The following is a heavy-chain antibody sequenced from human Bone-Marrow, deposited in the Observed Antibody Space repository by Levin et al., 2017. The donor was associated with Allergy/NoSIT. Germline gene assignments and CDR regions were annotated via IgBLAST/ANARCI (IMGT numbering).Heavy chain of an antibody. V-gene: IGHV4-39*07. CDR1: GGSISSSSYY. CDR2: IYYSGST. D-gene: IGHD3-22*01. Sequence: PSETLSLTCTVSGGSISSSSYYWGWIRQPPGKGLEWIGSIYYSGSTYYNPSLKSRVTISVDTSKNQFSLKLSSVTAADTAVYYCARVGYYDSSGYYFRTPIDYWGQGTLVTVSS. CDR3: ARVGYYDSSGYYFRTPIDY. J-gene: IGHJ4*02.